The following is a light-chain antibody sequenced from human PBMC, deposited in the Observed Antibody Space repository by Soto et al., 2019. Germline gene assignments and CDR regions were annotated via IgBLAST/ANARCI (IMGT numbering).Light chain of an antibody. CDR1: QSVSSY. CDR2: DAS. CDR3: QQRSNWPVT. Sequence: EIVLTQSPVTLSLSPGERATLSCRASQSVSSYLAWYQQKHGQAPRLLIYDASNRATGIPARFSGSGSGTDFTLTISSLEPEDFAVYYCQQRSNWPVTFGQGTRLEIK. J-gene: IGKJ5*01. V-gene: IGKV3-11*01.